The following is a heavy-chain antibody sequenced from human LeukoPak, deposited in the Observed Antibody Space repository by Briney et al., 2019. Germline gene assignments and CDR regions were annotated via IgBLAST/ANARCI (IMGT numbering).Heavy chain of an antibody. CDR1: GFTFSSYW. J-gene: IGHJ4*02. Sequence: PGGSPRLSCTTSGFTFSSYWMSWVRQAPGKGLEWVANIEDDGSEKYYVDSVKGRFTISRDNAKNSLYLQMNSLRAEDTAVYYCATGLFHFDYWGQGTLVTVSS. CDR2: IEDDGSEK. D-gene: IGHD2-21*01. V-gene: IGHV3-7*01. CDR3: ATGLFHFDY.